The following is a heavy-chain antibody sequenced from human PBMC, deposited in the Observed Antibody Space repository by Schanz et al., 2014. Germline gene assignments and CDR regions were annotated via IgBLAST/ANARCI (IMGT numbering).Heavy chain of an antibody. J-gene: IGHJ6*02. Sequence: QVQLVQSGAEVKKPGASVKVSCQASGYTFAGHAVHWVRQAPGQGPEWVGWIHTGSGNTKYSQKLEGRVTITRDTSASIVYMELSSLRSEDTAVYYCLAPDYVMDVWGQGTTVTVSS. CDR2: IHTGSGNT. V-gene: IGHV1-3*04. CDR1: GYTFAGHA. CDR3: LAPDYVMDV.